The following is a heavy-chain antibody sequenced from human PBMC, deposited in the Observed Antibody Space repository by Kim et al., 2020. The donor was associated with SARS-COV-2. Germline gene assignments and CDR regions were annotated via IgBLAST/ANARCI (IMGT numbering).Heavy chain of an antibody. CDR1: GFTFSSYA. D-gene: IGHD6-13*01. CDR2: ISGSGGST. J-gene: IGHJ4*02. Sequence: GGSLRLSCAASGFTFSSYAMSWVRQAPGKGLEWVSAISGSGGSTYYADSVKGRFTISRDNSKNTLYLQMNSLRAEDTAVYYCAKDCNPRSSSWYDYWGQGTLVTVSS. V-gene: IGHV3-23*01. CDR3: AKDCNPRSSSWYDY.